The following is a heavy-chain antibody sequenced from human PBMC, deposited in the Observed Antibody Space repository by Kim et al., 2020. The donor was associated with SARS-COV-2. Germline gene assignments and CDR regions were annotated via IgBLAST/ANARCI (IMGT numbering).Heavy chain of an antibody. CDR2: IIPIFGTA. V-gene: IGHV1-69*13. Sequence: SVKVSCKASGGTFSSYAISWVRQAPGQGLEWMGGIIPIFGTANYAQKFQGRVTITADESTSTAYMELSSLRSEDTAVYYCARVEYGSGSMRSHGMDVWGQGTTVTVSS. D-gene: IGHD3-10*01. J-gene: IGHJ6*02. CDR1: GGTFSSYA. CDR3: ARVEYGSGSMRSHGMDV.